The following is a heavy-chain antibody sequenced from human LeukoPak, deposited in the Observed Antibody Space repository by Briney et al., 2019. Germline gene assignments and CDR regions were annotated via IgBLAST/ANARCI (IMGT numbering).Heavy chain of an antibody. D-gene: IGHD3-10*01. CDR1: GFTFSSYG. Sequence: PGGSLRLSCVASGFTFSSYGMHWVRQAPGKGLEWVAVISYDGSNKYYADSVKGRFTISRDNSKNTLYLQMNSLRAEDTAVYYCAAIMVRGAIDIWGQGTMVTVSS. CDR2: ISYDGSNK. CDR3: AAIMVRGAIDI. J-gene: IGHJ3*02. V-gene: IGHV3-30*03.